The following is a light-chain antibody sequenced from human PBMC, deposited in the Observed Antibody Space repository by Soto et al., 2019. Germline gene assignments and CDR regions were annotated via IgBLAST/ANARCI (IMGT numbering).Light chain of an antibody. CDR1: QSVGNT. V-gene: IGKV3-15*01. CDR3: QQYDNWPYT. CDR2: GAS. Sequence: EIVMTQSPATLSVSPGERATLSCRASQSVGNTLAWYQQKPGQAPRLLMYGASIRATGIPARFSGGGSGTQFTLTISSLQSEDFAVYHCQQYDNWPYTFGQGTKLEIK. J-gene: IGKJ2*01.